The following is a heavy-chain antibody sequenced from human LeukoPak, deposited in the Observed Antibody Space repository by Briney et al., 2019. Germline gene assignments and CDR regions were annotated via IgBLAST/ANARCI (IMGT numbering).Heavy chain of an antibody. CDR1: GFTFRNYA. J-gene: IGHJ5*02. V-gene: IGHV3-23*01. Sequence: GGSLRLSCAASGFTFRNYAMTWVRQAPGKGPDWVSSINGNGRATYYADSVRGRFTISRDNSKDTLYLQMNSLRAEDTAVFYCAKGGAYYDFIFDPWGQGTLVTVSS. CDR2: INGNGRAT. D-gene: IGHD3-3*01. CDR3: AKGGAYYDFIFDP.